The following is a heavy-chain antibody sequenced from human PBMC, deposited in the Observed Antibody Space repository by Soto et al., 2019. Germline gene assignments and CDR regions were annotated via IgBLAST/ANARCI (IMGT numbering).Heavy chain of an antibody. CDR3: AHRRFAKYSSLPADFDY. Sequence: QITLKESGPTLVKPTQTLTLTCTFSGFSLNSSGVGVGWIRQPPGKALEWLALIYWNDEMHYSQSLKRRLTITEDASKHQVVLTVTNMDPVDTATYYCAHRRFAKYSSLPADFDYWGQGILVTVSS. D-gene: IGHD6-6*01. CDR2: IYWNDEM. J-gene: IGHJ4*02. CDR1: GFSLNSSGVG. V-gene: IGHV2-5*01.